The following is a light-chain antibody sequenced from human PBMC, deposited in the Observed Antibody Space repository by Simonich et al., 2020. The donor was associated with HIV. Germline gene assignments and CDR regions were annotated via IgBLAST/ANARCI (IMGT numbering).Light chain of an antibody. J-gene: IGLJ2*01. V-gene: IGLV2-23*01. Sequence: QSALTQPASVSGSPGQSITISCTGTSSDVGSYNLVSWYQQHPGKAPQLLIYEGSKRPPGVSNRFSGSKSGNTASLTISGLQAEDEADYYCCSYAGSSTWVFGGGTKLTVL. CDR1: SSDVGSYNL. CDR3: CSYAGSSTWV. CDR2: EGS.